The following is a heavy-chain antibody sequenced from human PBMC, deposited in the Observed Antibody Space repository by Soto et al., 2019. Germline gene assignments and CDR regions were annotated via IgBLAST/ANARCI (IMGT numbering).Heavy chain of an antibody. CDR2: IYYRGTT. V-gene: IGHV4-39*01. J-gene: IGHJ3*02. CDR3: ARHEGDTYGTPSGAFDI. Sequence: PSETLSLTCTVSGASISSSPYYWCWFRQAPGKGLEWLGSIYYRGTTYSNPSLKSRGTIFADTSKNQSSLRLTSVTAADTSVYYCARHEGDTYGTPSGAFDIWGHGTMVTVS. D-gene: IGHD1-26*01. CDR1: GASISSSPYY.